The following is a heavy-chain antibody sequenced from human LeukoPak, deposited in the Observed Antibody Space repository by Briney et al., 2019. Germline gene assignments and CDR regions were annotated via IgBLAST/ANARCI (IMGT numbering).Heavy chain of an antibody. CDR3: AKDHYWSIDY. V-gene: IGHV3-9*01. CDR2: ISWNSGNI. D-gene: IGHD3-3*01. J-gene: IGHJ4*02. CDR1: GFTFDDYA. Sequence: PGGSLRLSCAASGFTFDDYAMHWVRQAPGKGLEWVSGISWNSGNIGYADSVKGRFTISRDIAKNTLYLQMNSLRAEDTGVYYCAKDHYWSIDYWGRGTLVTVSS.